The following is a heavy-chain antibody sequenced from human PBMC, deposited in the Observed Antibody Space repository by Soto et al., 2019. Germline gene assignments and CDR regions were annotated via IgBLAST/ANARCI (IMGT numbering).Heavy chain of an antibody. V-gene: IGHV4-59*01. D-gene: IGHD5-18*01. J-gene: IGHJ4*02. CDR2: IYYSGIT. Sequence: SETLSLTCTVSGGSISSYYWSWIRQPPGKGLEWIGYIYYSGITDYNPSLKSRVTISRDNSKNTLYLQMNSLRAEDTAVYYCARDRGYSSALLRFDYWGQGTLVTVSS. CDR1: GGSISSYY. CDR3: ARDRGYSSALLRFDY.